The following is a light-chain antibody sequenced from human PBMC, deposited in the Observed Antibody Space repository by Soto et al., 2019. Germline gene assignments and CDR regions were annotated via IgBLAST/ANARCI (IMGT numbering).Light chain of an antibody. CDR1: QRIGSF. CDR2: AAS. Sequence: DIQMTQSPSSLSASVGDRVTITCRASQRIGSFLNWYQQKPGKVPKFLISAASTLQSGVPSRFRGSGSGTDFTLTISSLQPDDLATDFCQQSYSPPYTFGQGTKLEIK. CDR3: QQSYSPPYT. J-gene: IGKJ2*01. V-gene: IGKV1-39*01.